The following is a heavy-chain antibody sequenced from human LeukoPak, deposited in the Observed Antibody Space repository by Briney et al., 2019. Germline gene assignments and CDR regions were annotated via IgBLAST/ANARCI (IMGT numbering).Heavy chain of an antibody. J-gene: IGHJ6*02. CDR1: GFTFSDYY. D-gene: IGHD5-18*01. V-gene: IGHV3-11*01. Sequence: PGGSLRLSCAASGFTFSDYYMSWIRQAPGKGLEWISYISSSGSTIDYADSVKGRFTISRDNAKNSLSLQMNSLRDDDTAVYYCASGYTDLGGDYAMDVWGQGTTVTVSS. CDR3: ASGYTDLGGDYAMDV. CDR2: ISSSGSTI.